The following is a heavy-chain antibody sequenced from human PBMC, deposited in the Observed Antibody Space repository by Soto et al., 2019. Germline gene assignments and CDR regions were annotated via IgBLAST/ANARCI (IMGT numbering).Heavy chain of an antibody. CDR3: TTVYCSSTSCPYYDFWSGYRDYYYGMDV. J-gene: IGHJ6*02. Sequence: GGSLRLSCAASGFTFSNAWMNWVRQAPGKGLEWVGRIKSKTDGGTTDYAAPVKGRFTISRDDSKNTLYLQMNSLKTEDTAVYYCTTVYCSSTSCPYYDFWSGYRDYYYGMDVWGQGTTVTVSS. CDR1: GFTFSNAW. V-gene: IGHV3-15*07. D-gene: IGHD3-3*01. CDR2: IKSKTDGGTT.